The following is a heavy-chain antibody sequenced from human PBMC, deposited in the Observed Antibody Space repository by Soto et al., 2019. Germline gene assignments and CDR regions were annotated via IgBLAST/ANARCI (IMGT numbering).Heavy chain of an antibody. CDR1: GFTFSSYG. CDR2: ISYDGSNK. J-gene: IGHJ4*02. CDR3: AKDRSEYQLLSVVH. D-gene: IGHD2-2*01. V-gene: IGHV3-30*18. Sequence: GGSLRLSCAASGFTFSSYGMHWVRQAPGKGLEWVAVISYDGSNKYYADSVKGRFTISRDNSKNTLYLQMNSLRAEDTAVYYCAKDRSEYQLLSVVHWGQGTLVTVS.